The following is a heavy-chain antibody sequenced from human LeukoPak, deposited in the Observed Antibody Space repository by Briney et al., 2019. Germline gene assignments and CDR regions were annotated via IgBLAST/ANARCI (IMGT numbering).Heavy chain of an antibody. Sequence: GGSLRLSCAASGFTFSTYSMTWVRQAPGKGLEWVSYISSSSSTIYYGGSVKGRFTVSRDNAKNSLYLQMNSLRVEDTAVYFCARDSYSKNDYWGQGTLITVSS. CDR3: ARDSYSKNDY. D-gene: IGHD4-11*01. CDR1: GFTFSTYS. V-gene: IGHV3-48*01. J-gene: IGHJ4*02. CDR2: ISSSSSTI.